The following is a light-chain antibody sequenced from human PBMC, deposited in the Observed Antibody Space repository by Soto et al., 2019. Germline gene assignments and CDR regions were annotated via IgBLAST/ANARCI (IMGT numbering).Light chain of an antibody. CDR2: EVT. CDR3: MCYAGGNNWV. V-gene: IGLV2-8*01. Sequence: QSALTQPASVSGSPGQSITISCTGTSSDVGGYNFVSWYQQHPGKAPKLMIYEVTKRPSGVPDRFSGSKSGNTASLTVSGLQAEDEADYYCMCYAGGNNWVFGGGTKVTVL. CDR1: SSDVGGYNF. J-gene: IGLJ3*02.